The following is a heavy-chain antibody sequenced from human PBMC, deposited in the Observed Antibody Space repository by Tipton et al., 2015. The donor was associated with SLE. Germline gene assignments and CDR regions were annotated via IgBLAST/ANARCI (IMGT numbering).Heavy chain of an antibody. Sequence: GSLRLSCAASGFTFSSYWMSWVRQAPGKGLEWVANIKQDGSEKYYVDSVKGRFTISRDNAKNSLYLQMNSLRAGDTAVYYCARVGVNYYYGMDVWGQGTTVTVSS. J-gene: IGHJ6*02. V-gene: IGHV3-7*01. CDR3: ARVGVNYYYGMDV. CDR1: GFTFSSYW. D-gene: IGHD3-10*01. CDR2: IKQDGSEK.